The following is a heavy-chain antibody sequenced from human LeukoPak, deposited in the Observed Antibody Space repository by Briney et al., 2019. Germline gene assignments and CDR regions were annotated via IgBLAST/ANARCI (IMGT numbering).Heavy chain of an antibody. D-gene: IGHD3-3*01. CDR2: INPNSGGT. CDR1: GYTFTSYG. Sequence: ASVKVSCKASGYTFTSYGISWVRQAPGQGLEWMGRINPNSGGTNYAQKFQGRVTMTRDTSISTAYMELSRLRSDDTAVYYCARGATIFGVANFDYWGQGTLVTVSS. V-gene: IGHV1-2*06. J-gene: IGHJ4*02. CDR3: ARGATIFGVANFDY.